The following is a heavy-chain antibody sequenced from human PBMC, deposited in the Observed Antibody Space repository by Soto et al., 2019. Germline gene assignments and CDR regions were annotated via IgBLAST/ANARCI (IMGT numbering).Heavy chain of an antibody. V-gene: IGHV3-30-3*02. CDR1: GFTFSSYS. CDR2: ISDDGTNK. D-gene: IGHD4-17*01. CDR3: VKRLTTTLTAMGY. J-gene: IGHJ4*02. Sequence: QVQLEESGGGVVQPGRSLRLSCKGSGFTFSSYSIQWVRQAPGKGLEWVAAISDDGTNKHTADSVKGRFTISRDNSRNTVYMQVNSLRVEDTAVYYCVKRLTTTLTAMGYWGQGTPATVSS.